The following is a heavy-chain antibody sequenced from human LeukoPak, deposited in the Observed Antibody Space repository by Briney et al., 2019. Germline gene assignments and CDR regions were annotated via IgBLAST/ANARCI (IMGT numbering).Heavy chain of an antibody. CDR3: TREGVYSPDGSGYHRDAFDI. V-gene: IGHV1-69*06. CDR1: GGTFSNYA. J-gene: IGHJ3*02. D-gene: IGHD3-22*01. Sequence: ASVKVSCKASGGTFSNYAISWVRQAPGQGLEWMGGIIPIFGTANYAQKFQGRVTITADKSTNTAHMELSSLRSEDTAVYYCTREGVYSPDGSGYHRDAFDIWGQGTVVTVSS. CDR2: IIPIFGTA.